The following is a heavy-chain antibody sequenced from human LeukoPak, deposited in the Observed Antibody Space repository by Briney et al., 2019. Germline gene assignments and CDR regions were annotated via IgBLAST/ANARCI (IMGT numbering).Heavy chain of an antibody. CDR3: ARKTGLRYCSSTSCYMELDY. J-gene: IGHJ4*02. Sequence: GGSLRLSCAASGFTFDDYGMSWVRQAPGKGLEWVSGLNWNGGSTGYADSVKGRLTISRDNAKNSLYLQMNSLRAEDTALYYCARKTGLRYCSSTSCYMELDYWGQGTLVTVSS. V-gene: IGHV3-20*04. D-gene: IGHD2-2*02. CDR2: LNWNGGST. CDR1: GFTFDDYG.